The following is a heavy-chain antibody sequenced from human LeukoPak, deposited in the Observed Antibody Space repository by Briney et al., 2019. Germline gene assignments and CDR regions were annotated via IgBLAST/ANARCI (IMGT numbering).Heavy chain of an antibody. CDR3: AXDMTTVTLRTYYYXYYXXV. D-gene: IGHD4-17*01. V-gene: IGHV1-69*05. CDR1: GGTFSSYA. Sequence: ASVKVSCKASGGTFSSYAISWVRQAPGQGLEWMGGIIPIFGTANYAQKFQGRVTITTDESTSTAYMELSSLRSEDTAVYYCAXDMTTVTLRTYYYXYYXXVWGXGTXVT. J-gene: IGHJ6*03. CDR2: IIPIFGTA.